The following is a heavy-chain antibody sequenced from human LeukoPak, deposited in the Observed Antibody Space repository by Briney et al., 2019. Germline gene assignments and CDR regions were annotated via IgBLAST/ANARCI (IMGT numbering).Heavy chain of an antibody. D-gene: IGHD2-2*01. CDR1: GGSFSGYY. Sequence: PSETLSLTCAVYGGSFSGYYWSWIRQPPGKGLEWIGEINHSGSTNYNPSLKSRVTISVDTSKNQFSLKLSSVTAADTAVYYCARGRVSLGYCSSTSCQYYYYGTDVWGKGTTVTVSS. CDR3: ARGRVSLGYCSSTSCQYYYYGTDV. J-gene: IGHJ6*04. V-gene: IGHV4-34*01. CDR2: INHSGST.